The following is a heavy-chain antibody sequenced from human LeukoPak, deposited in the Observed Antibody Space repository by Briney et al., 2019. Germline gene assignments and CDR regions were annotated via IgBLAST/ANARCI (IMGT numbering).Heavy chain of an antibody. J-gene: IGHJ6*02. CDR3: AKDLGGKPYYYYGMDV. CDR1: GFTFSSYA. Sequence: RSGGSLRLSCAASGFTFSSYAMSWVRQAPGKGLEWVSAISGGGGSTYYADSVKGRFTISRDNSKNTLYLQTNSLRAEDTAVYYCAKDLGGKPYYYYGMDVWGQGTTVTVSS. V-gene: IGHV3-23*01. CDR2: ISGGGGST.